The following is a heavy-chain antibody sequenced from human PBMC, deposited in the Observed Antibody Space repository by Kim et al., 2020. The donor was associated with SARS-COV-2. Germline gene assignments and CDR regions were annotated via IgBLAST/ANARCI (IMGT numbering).Heavy chain of an antibody. CDR1: GGSFSGYY. J-gene: IGHJ5*02. D-gene: IGHD3-9*01. CDR3: ARDDYDILTGGGWFDP. V-gene: IGHV4-34*01. CDR2: INHSGST. Sequence: SETLSLTCAVYGGSFSGYYWSWIRQPPGKGLEWIGEINHSGSTNYNPSLKSRVTISVDTSKNQFSLKLSSVTAADTAVYYCARDDYDILTGGGWFDPWGQGTLVTVSS.